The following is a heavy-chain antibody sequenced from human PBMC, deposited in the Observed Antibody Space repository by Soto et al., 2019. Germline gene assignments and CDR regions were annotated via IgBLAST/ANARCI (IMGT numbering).Heavy chain of an antibody. CDR2: ISGSGAGT. CDR1: GFTFSTYA. CDR3: AKKSGSAAGPFDY. D-gene: IGHD6-13*01. V-gene: IGHV3-23*01. J-gene: IGHJ4*02. Sequence: GGSLRLSCAASGFTFSTYAMSWVRQAPGKGLEWVSGISGSGAGTYYADSVKGRFTISRDNSKNTLYLQMNSLRAEDTAVYYCAKKSGSAAGPFDYWGQGTLVPVSS.